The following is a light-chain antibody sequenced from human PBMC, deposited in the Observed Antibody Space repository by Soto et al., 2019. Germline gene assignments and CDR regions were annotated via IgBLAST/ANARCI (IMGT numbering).Light chain of an antibody. J-gene: IGKJ4*01. CDR1: QRISSY. V-gene: IGKV1-39*01. CDR3: QQSLRTPLT. CDR2: AAS. Sequence: DIQMTQSPSSLSASVGDRATITCRASQRISSYLNWYQQKPGKAPKLLIYAASNLQIGVPSRFTGSGSGTDFTLTISSLQPEDFATYSCQQSLRTPLTFGGGTTVDIK.